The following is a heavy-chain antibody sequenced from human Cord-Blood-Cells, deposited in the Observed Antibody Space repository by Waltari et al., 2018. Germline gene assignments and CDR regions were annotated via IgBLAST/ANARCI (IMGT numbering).Heavy chain of an antibody. CDR1: GFTFTSSA. CDR2: SELGRGNT. V-gene: IGHV1-58*01. J-gene: IGHJ4*02. Sequence: QMQLVQSGPEVKKPGTSVKVSCKASGFTFTSSAVQWVRQARGQRLEGIGLSELGRGNTNHAQKFQERVTSTRDMSTSTAYMELSSLRSEDTAVYYCAAEGYCSSTSCYTDDYWGQGTLVTVSS. D-gene: IGHD2-2*02. CDR3: AAEGYCSSTSCYTDDY.